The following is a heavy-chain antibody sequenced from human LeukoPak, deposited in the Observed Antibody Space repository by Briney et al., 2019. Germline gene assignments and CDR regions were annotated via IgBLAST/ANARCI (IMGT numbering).Heavy chain of an antibody. D-gene: IGHD6-13*01. V-gene: IGHV1-69*05. CDR3: ASTPTGYSSSWYGGYYFDY. CDR1: GGTFSSYA. Sequence: SVKVSCKASGGTFSSYAISWVRQAPGQGLEWMGGIIPIFGTANYAQKFQGRVTITTDESTSTAYMELSSLRSEDTAVYYCASTPTGYSSSWYGGYYFDYWGQGTLVTVSS. CDR2: IIPIFGTA. J-gene: IGHJ4*02.